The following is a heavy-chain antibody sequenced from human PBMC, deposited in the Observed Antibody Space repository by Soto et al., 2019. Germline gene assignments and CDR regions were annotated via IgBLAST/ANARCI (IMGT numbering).Heavy chain of an antibody. CDR2: LIPILGTA. D-gene: IGHD3-16*02. J-gene: IGHJ6*02. CDR3: ARDSHDYIWGSYRNGMDV. Sequence: QVQLVQSGAEVKKPGSSVKVSCKASGNTFSKYAISWVRQAPGQGLEWMGGLIPILGTAKYAQKFQGRVTITADESTRTAYMELSSVRFEDTAVYHCARDSHDYIWGSYRNGMDVWGQGTTVSVSS. V-gene: IGHV1-69*01. CDR1: GNTFSKYA.